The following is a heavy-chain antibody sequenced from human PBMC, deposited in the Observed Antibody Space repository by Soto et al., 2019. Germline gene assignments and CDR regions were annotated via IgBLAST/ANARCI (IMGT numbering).Heavy chain of an antibody. D-gene: IGHD6-13*01. Sequence: SQTLSLTCAISGDSVSSNSVAWNWIRQSPSRGLEWLGRTYYRSKWYNDYGVTVRGRITINPDTSKNQFSLQLNSVTPEDTAVYYRARDWQLSRPYYYGMDVWGHGTTVTVSS. J-gene: IGHJ6*02. CDR1: GDSVSSNSVA. CDR2: TYYRSKWYN. V-gene: IGHV6-1*01. CDR3: ARDWQLSRPYYYGMDV.